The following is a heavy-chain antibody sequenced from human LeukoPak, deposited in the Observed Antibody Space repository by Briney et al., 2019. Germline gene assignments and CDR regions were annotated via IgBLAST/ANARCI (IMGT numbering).Heavy chain of an antibody. CDR1: GFTVSSNY. D-gene: IGHD4-23*01. J-gene: IGHJ4*02. Sequence: PGGSLRLSCAASGFTVSSNYMSWVRQAPGKGLEWVSVIYSGGSTYYADSVKGRFTISRDNAKNSLYLQMNSLRAEDTSVYYCATSSYGGNFGLFDYWGQGILVTVSS. CDR2: IYSGGST. V-gene: IGHV3-53*01. CDR3: ATSSYGGNFGLFDY.